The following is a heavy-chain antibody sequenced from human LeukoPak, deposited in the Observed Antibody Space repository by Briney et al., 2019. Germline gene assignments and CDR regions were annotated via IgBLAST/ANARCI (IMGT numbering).Heavy chain of an antibody. V-gene: IGHV3-23*01. D-gene: IGHD5-18*01. CDR2: ISGSGGTT. Sequence: GGSLRLSCAASGFTFSTYGMSWVRQAPGKGLEWVSSISGSGGTTYDADSVKGRFTISRDNSKNTLYLQMNSLKAEDTAVYYCAKVYTYGDSWGQGTLVTVSS. CDR3: AKVYTYGDS. CDR1: GFTFSTYG. J-gene: IGHJ4*02.